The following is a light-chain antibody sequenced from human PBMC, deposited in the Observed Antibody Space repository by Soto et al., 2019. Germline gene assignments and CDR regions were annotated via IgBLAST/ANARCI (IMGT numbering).Light chain of an antibody. J-gene: IGKJ1*01. V-gene: IGKV1-27*01. CDR1: QGIRNY. CDR3: QKYNSAPRT. CDR2: AAS. Sequence: SLSAAVGDRVTITCRASQGIRNYLAWYQQKPGKVPKLLIYAASTLQSGVPSRFSGSGSGTDFTLTISSLQPEDVATYYCQKYNSAPRTFGQGTKVEIK.